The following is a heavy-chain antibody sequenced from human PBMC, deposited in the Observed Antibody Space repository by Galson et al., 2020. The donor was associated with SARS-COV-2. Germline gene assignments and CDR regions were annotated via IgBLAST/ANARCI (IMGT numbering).Heavy chain of an antibody. V-gene: IGHV3-7*01. CDR1: GFTFSSYW. Sequence: GESLKISCAASGFTFSSYWMSWVRQAPGKGLEWVANIKQDGSEKCYVDSVKGRFTISRDNAKNSLYLQMNSLRAEDTAVYYCARENVLLWFGELFIPNEGDAFDIWGQGTMVTVSS. J-gene: IGHJ3*02. D-gene: IGHD3-10*01. CDR2: IKQDGSEK. CDR3: ARENVLLWFGELFIPNEGDAFDI.